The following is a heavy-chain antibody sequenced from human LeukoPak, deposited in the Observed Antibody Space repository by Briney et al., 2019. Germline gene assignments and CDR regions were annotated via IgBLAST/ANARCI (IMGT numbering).Heavy chain of an antibody. D-gene: IGHD3-3*01. Sequence: PSETLSLTCTVSSGSISSALYHWGWIRQPPGKNLEWLGSVYYTGSTHNNPSLKSRVTISVDTSKNQFSLNLSSVTAADTAVYYCARHGIFGAARYWGQGTLVTVSS. CDR3: ARHGIFGAARY. J-gene: IGHJ4*02. CDR2: VYYTGST. CDR1: SGSISSALYH. V-gene: IGHV4-39*01.